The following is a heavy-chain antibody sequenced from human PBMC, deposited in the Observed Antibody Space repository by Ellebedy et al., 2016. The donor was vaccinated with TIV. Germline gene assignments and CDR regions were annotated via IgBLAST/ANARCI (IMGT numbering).Heavy chain of an antibody. CDR1: GGTFSSYA. CDR2: ISAYNGNT. J-gene: IGHJ6*03. Sequence: ASVKVSCKASGGTFSSYAISWVRQAPGQGLEWMGWISAYNGNTNYAQKLQGRVTMTTDTSTSTAYMELSSLRSEDTAVYYCVVVADDYYYYYMDVWGKGTTVTVSS. V-gene: IGHV1-18*01. CDR3: VVVADDYYYYYMDV. D-gene: IGHD2-15*01.